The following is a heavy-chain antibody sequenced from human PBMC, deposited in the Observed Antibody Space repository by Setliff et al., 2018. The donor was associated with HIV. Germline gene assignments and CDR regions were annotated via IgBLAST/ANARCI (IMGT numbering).Heavy chain of an antibody. J-gene: IGHJ2*01. Sequence: SETLSLTCTVSGGSISSSSYYWGWIRQPTGKGLEWIGSIHYIGIANYNTSLRSRVSTPVDKAKNQFYLKLKSVTAADTAVYYCAGCLLGIWYFDLWGRGPLVTVSS. V-gene: IGHV4-39*07. CDR1: GGSISSSSYY. D-gene: IGHD7-27*01. CDR3: AGCLLGIWYFDL. CDR2: IHYIGIA.